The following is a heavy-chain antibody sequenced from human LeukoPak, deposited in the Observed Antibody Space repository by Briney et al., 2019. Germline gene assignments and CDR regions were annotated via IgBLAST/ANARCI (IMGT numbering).Heavy chain of an antibody. CDR3: ARTWSLFDY. D-gene: IGHD2-8*02. CDR2: ISGSGSYI. Sequence: GGSLRLSCAASGFTFSSYSMNWVRQAPGKGLEWVSFISGSGSYIYYADSVKGRFTISRDNAKNSLYLQMNSLRAEDTAVYYCARTWSLFDYWGQGTLVTVSS. J-gene: IGHJ4*02. V-gene: IGHV3-21*01. CDR1: GFTFSSYS.